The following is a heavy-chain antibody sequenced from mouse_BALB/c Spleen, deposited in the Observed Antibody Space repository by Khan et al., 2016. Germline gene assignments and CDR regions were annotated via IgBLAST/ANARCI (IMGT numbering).Heavy chain of an antibody. CDR3: ASYYDYDGGFAY. J-gene: IGHJ3*01. Sequence: QVTLKESGPGLVAPSQSLSITCTVSGFSLTGFSVNWVRQPPGKGLEWLGVIWGDGSTDYNSALKSRLSFSKDDSKSQVFLKMNSLQTDDTARYFCASYYDYDGGFAYWGQGTLVTVSA. CDR1: GFSLTGFS. V-gene: IGHV2-6-7*01. D-gene: IGHD2-4*01. CDR2: IWGDGST.